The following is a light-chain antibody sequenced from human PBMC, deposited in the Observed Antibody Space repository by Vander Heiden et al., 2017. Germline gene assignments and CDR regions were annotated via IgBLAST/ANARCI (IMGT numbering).Light chain of an antibody. CDR3: LIWDSSSDHQV. J-gene: IGLJ1*01. CDR1: NIGVKS. Sequence: SYELTQPPSVSVAPGQTARVPCGGNNIGVKSVHWCQQKPGQAPVLVVCDGCDRPSGIPERFSGSRSGHTATLTISRVEAGDEADYYCLIWDSSSDHQVFGTGTQVTVL. V-gene: IGLV3-21*02. CDR2: DGC.